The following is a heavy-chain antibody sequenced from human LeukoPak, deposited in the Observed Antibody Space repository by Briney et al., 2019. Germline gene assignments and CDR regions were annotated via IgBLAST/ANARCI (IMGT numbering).Heavy chain of an antibody. V-gene: IGHV4-30-2*01. Sequence: KPSETLSLTCAVSGGSISSGGYSWSWIRQPPGKGLEWIGYIYHSGSTYYNPSLKSRVTISVDRSKNQFSLKLSSVTAADTAVYYCARATVTGTGFDYWGQGTLVTVSS. CDR1: GGSISSGGYS. J-gene: IGHJ4*02. D-gene: IGHD4-17*01. CDR2: IYHSGST. CDR3: ARATVTGTGFDY.